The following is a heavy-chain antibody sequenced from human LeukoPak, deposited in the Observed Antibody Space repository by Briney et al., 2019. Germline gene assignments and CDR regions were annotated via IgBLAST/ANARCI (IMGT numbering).Heavy chain of an antibody. Sequence: SETLSLTCAAYGGSFSGYYWSWLRQPPGKGLEWLGEVNDSGSSNYNPSLKSRVTMSIDTSQSQFSLKLSSVTAADTAVYYCAKIHCSGASCSYSYYYLDAWGKGTTVTVSS. CDR3: AKIHCSGASCSYSYYYLDA. CDR1: GGSFSGYY. D-gene: IGHD2-15*01. J-gene: IGHJ6*03. V-gene: IGHV4-34*01. CDR2: VNDSGSS.